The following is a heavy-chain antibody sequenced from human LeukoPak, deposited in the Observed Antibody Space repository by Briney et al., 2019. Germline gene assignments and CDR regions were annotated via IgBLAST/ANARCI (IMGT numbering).Heavy chain of an antibody. V-gene: IGHV3-23*01. J-gene: IGHJ4*02. CDR1: GFTFSSYA. D-gene: IGHD4-17*01. Sequence: GGSLRLSCAASGFTFSSYAMSWVRQAPGKGLEWVSAISGSGGSTYYADSVKGRFTISRDNSKNTLYLQMNSLRAEDTAVYYCAKEAAYGDYGVGESDYWSQGTLVTVSS. CDR3: AKEAAYGDYGVGESDY. CDR2: ISGSGGST.